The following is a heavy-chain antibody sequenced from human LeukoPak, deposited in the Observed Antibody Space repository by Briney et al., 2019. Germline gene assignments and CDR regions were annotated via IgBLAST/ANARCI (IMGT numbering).Heavy chain of an antibody. CDR2: ISGSGGST. Sequence: GWSLRLSCAASGFTFSSYAMSWVRQAPGKGLEWVSAISGSGGSTYYADSVKGRFTISRDNSKNTLYLQMNSLRAEDTAVYYCAKKAPSLGFGELLAGYYYYYMDVWGKGTTVTVSS. J-gene: IGHJ6*03. CDR1: GFTFSSYA. V-gene: IGHV3-23*01. CDR3: AKKAPSLGFGELLAGYYYYYMDV. D-gene: IGHD3-10*01.